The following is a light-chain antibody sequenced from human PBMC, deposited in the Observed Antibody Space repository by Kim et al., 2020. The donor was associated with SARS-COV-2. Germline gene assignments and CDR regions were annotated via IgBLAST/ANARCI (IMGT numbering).Light chain of an antibody. CDR1: QDISNW. CDR2: AAS. J-gene: IGKJ3*01. Sequence: DIQMTQSPSSVCASVGDRVTITCRASQDISNWLAWYQQKPGKAPNLLIYAASSLQSGVPSRFSGSGSGTDFALTISSLQPEDFATYYCQQANSFPRTFGPGTKVDIK. CDR3: QQANSFPRT. V-gene: IGKV1-12*01.